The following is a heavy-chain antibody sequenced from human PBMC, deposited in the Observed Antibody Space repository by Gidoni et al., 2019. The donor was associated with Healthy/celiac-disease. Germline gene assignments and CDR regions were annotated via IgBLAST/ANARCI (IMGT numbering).Heavy chain of an antibody. CDR1: GYSFTSYW. Sequence: EVQLVQSGAEVKKPGESLKISCRGSGYSFTSYWIGWVRRMPGKVLEWMGIIYPGDSDTRYSPSFQGQVTITADKSISTAYLQWSSLKASDTAMYCCARHDAPVGYYYYGMDVWGQGTTVTVSS. CDR2: IYPGDSDT. J-gene: IGHJ6*02. CDR3: ARHDAPVGYYYYGMDV. V-gene: IGHV5-51*01.